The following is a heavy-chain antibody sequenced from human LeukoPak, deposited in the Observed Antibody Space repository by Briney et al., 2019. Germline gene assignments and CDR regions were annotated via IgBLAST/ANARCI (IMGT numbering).Heavy chain of an antibody. CDR2: ISYDGSDK. D-gene: IGHD4-23*01. V-gene: IGHV3-30*04. CDR3: ARDSSFSPVGGKPDY. Sequence: GVSLRLSCAASGFTFSSYARHWLRQAPGKGLEWLAIISYDGSDKYYADSVKGRLTISRDNSKNTLYLQMNSLRVEDTAVYYCARDSSFSPVGGKPDYWGQGTLVTVSS. CDR1: GFTFSSYA. J-gene: IGHJ4*02.